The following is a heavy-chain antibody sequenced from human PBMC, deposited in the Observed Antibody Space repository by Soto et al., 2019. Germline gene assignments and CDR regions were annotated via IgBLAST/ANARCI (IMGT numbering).Heavy chain of an antibody. Sequence: EVQLVESGGGLVQPGGSLRLSCAVSGFTFSSFWMHWGRQAPGEGLVWVSRINTDGSSTSYADSVKGRFTISRDNAKNTLSLQMNSLCVEDTEMYYCAKRGVDTFGLSYWGQGTLVTVSS. J-gene: IGHJ4*02. CDR2: INTDGSST. D-gene: IGHD3-10*01. CDR3: AKRGVDTFGLSY. V-gene: IGHV3-74*01. CDR1: GFTFSSFW.